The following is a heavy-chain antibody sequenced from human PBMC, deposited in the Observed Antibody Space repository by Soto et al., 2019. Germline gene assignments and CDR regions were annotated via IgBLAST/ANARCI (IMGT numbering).Heavy chain of an antibody. D-gene: IGHD6-19*01. CDR2: ISGSGGST. CDR3: AKGGQWLPLADY. J-gene: IGHJ4*02. Sequence: EVQLLESGGGLVQPGGSLRLSCAASGFTFSSYAMSWVRQAPGKGLEWVSAISGSGGSTYYADSVKGRFTISGDNSKNTLYLQMNSLRAEDTAVYYCAKGGQWLPLADYWGQGTLVTVSS. V-gene: IGHV3-23*01. CDR1: GFTFSSYA.